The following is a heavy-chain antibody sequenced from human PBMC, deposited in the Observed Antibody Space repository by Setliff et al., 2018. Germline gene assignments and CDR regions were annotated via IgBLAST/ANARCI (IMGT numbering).Heavy chain of an antibody. CDR3: ARLSWDGLRYYGLGV. V-gene: IGHV4-59*01. J-gene: IGHJ6*02. D-gene: IGHD3-10*01. CDR1: GVSISSYY. CDR2: IQKSGSA. Sequence: SETLSLTCNVSGVSISSYYWSWIRQPPGKGLECIGYIQKSGSANYNPSLMSRVTISVDTSRNQFSLKLRSVTAADTAVYYCARLSWDGLRYYGLGVWGQGATVTVSS.